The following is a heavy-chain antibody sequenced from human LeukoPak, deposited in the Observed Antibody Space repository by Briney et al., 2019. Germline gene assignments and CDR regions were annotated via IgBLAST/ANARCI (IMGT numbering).Heavy chain of an antibody. CDR3: AKATGTLGN. V-gene: IGHV3-23*01. D-gene: IGHD1-1*01. CDR1: GFTFSNYA. J-gene: IGHJ4*02. CDR2: ISNSDGNT. Sequence: HPGGSLRLSRAASGFTFSNYAMSWVRKAPGKGLEWVSTISNSDGNTYYADSVKSRFTISRDNSKNTLYLQMNSLTAEDTAIYYCAKATGTLGNWGQGTLVTVSS.